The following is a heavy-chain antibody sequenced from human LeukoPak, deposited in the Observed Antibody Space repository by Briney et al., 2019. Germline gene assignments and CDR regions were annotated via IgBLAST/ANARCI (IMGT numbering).Heavy chain of an antibody. CDR1: GGSISSGGYY. CDR3: ARGWYGDYPGSMDV. CDR2: IYHSGST. Sequence: PSQTLSLTCTVSGGSISSGGYYWSWIRQPPGKGLEWIGYIYHSGSTYYNPSLKSRVTISVDRSKNQFSLKLSSVTAADTAVYYCARGWYGDYPGSMDVWGKGTTVTVSS. V-gene: IGHV4-30-2*01. J-gene: IGHJ6*03. D-gene: IGHD4-17*01.